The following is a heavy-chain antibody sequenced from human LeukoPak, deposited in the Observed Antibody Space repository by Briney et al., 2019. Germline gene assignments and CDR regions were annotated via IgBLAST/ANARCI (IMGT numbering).Heavy chain of an antibody. Sequence: GGSLRLSCAASGFAFIDSEMNWVRQAPGKGLEWVAYIYSSGSTIYYADSVKGRFTISRDNSKNTLYLQMNSLRAEDTAVYYCAKNLVGATTPYFDYWGQGTLVTVSS. CDR3: AKNLVGATTPYFDY. CDR1: GFAFIDSE. CDR2: IYSSGSTI. V-gene: IGHV3-48*03. J-gene: IGHJ4*02. D-gene: IGHD1-26*01.